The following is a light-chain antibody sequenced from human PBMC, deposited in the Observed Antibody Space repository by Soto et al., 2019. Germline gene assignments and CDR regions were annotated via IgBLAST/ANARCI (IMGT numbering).Light chain of an antibody. CDR1: SSDIGAYIY. CDR3: SSYAGSNNFV. J-gene: IGLJ1*01. V-gene: IGLV2-8*01. CDR2: EVS. Sequence: QSVLTQPRSACGSPGQSVTISCTGTSSDIGAYIYVSWYQQHPGKAPKPMISEVSRRPSRVPERFSGYKSGNTASLTVSGLQADDEAHHYCSSYAGSNNFVFGTGSKVTVL.